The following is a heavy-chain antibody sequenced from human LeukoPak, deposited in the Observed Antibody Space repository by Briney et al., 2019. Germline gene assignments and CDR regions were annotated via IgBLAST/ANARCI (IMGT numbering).Heavy chain of an antibody. CDR3: ASSYDSSGYYSS. J-gene: IGHJ5*02. V-gene: IGHV1-2*02. Sequence: GASVKVSCKASGYTFTGYYMHWVRQAPGQGLEWMGWINPDSGDTNYAQKFQGRVTMTRDTSIVTAYMDLSSLRSDDTAVYYCASSYDSSGYYSSWGQGTQVTVSS. CDR2: INPDSGDT. CDR1: GYTFTGYY. D-gene: IGHD3-22*01.